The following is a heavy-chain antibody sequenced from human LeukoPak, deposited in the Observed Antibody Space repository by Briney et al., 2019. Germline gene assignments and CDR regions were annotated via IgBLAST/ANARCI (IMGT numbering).Heavy chain of an antibody. CDR1: GGSFSGYY. D-gene: IGHD3-10*01. J-gene: IGHJ4*02. CDR3: ARVVGRARGVSQGPFDY. Sequence: SETLSLTCAVYGGSFSGYYWSWIRQPPGKGLEWIGEINHSGSTNYNPSLKSRVTISVDTSKNQFSLKLSSVTAADTAVYYCARVVGRARGVSQGPFDYWGQGTLVTVSS. CDR2: INHSGST. V-gene: IGHV4-34*01.